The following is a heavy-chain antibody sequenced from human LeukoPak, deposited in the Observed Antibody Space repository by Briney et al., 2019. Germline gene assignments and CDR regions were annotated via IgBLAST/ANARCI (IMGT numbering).Heavy chain of an antibody. D-gene: IGHD3-10*01. CDR3: ARDHSVVWFGEPAYFDY. Sequence: GASVNVSCKASGYTFTSYGISWVRQAPGQGLEWMGWISAYNGNTNYAQKLQGRVTMTTDTSTSTAYMELRSLRSDDTAVYYCARDHSVVWFGEPAYFDYWGQGTLVTVSS. CDR2: ISAYNGNT. J-gene: IGHJ4*02. V-gene: IGHV1-18*01. CDR1: GYTFTSYG.